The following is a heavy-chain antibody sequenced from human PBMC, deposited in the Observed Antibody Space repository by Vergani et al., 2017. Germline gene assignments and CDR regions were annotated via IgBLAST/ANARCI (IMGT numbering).Heavy chain of an antibody. J-gene: IGHJ3*02. CDR1: GYTLTELS. V-gene: IGHV1-24*01. D-gene: IGHD6-19*01. Sequence: QVQLVQSGAEVKTPGASVTVSCKVSGYTLTELSMHWVRQAPGKGLEWMGGFDPEDGETIYAQKFQGRVTMTEDTSTDTAYMELSSLRSEDTAVYYCATLMAGTNGWDAFDIWGQGTMVTVSS. CDR3: ATLMAGTNGWDAFDI. CDR2: FDPEDGET.